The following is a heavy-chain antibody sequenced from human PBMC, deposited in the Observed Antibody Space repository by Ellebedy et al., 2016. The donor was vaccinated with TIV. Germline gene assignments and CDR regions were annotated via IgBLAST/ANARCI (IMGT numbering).Heavy chain of an antibody. CDR3: AKYRSGWYEDY. CDR1: GFTFSSYA. J-gene: IGHJ4*02. V-gene: IGHV3-23*01. D-gene: IGHD6-19*01. Sequence: GESLKISXAASGFTFSSYAMTWVRQAPGKGLEWVSAISGSGGSIYYADSVKGRFTISRDNSKNTLYLQMNSLRAEDTAVYYCAKYRSGWYEDYWGQGTLVTVSS. CDR2: ISGSGGSI.